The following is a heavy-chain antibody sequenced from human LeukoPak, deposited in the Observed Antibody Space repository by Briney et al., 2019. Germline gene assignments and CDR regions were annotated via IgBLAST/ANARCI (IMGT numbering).Heavy chain of an antibody. Sequence: ASVKVSCKVSGYTLTELSMHWVRQAPGKGLEWMGGFDPEDGETIYAQKFQGRVTITADESTSTAYMELSSLRSEDTAVYYCASLVWSGYYNPISIGVFPIYYYYMDVWGKGTTVTVSS. CDR1: GYTLTELS. J-gene: IGHJ6*03. V-gene: IGHV1-24*01. CDR3: ASLVWSGYYNPISIGVFPIYYYYMDV. D-gene: IGHD3-3*01. CDR2: FDPEDGET.